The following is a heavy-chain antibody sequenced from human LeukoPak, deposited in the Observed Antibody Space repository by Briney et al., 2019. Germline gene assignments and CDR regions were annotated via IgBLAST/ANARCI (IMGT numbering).Heavy chain of an antibody. V-gene: IGHV4-4*02. D-gene: IGHD2-2*01. CDR1: GGSISSSNW. J-gene: IGHJ5*02. CDR2: IYHSGST. CDR3: ARGIVVVPASNWFDP. Sequence: PSGTLSLTCAVSGGSISSSNWWSWVRQPPGKGLEWIGEIYHSGSTNYNPSLKSRVTISVDKSKNQFSLKLSSVTAADTAVYYCARGIVVVPASNWFDPWGQETLVTVSS.